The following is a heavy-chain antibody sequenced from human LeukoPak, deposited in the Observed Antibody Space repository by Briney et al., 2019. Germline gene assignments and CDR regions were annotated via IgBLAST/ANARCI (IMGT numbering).Heavy chain of an antibody. J-gene: IGHJ5*02. V-gene: IGHV4-38-2*02. D-gene: IGHD6-6*01. Sequence: SETLSLTCTVSGYSVSSASYWTWIRQPPGKGLEWIGSIYYGGSTYYTPSLKSRVNISVDTSKNQFSLKLSSVTAADTVLYYCARGLDSSSSSWGQGTLVTVPS. CDR1: GYSVSSASY. CDR2: IYYGGST. CDR3: ARGLDSSSSS.